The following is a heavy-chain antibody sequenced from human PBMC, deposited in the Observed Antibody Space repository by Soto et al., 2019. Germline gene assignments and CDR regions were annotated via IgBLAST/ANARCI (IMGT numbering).Heavy chain of an antibody. J-gene: IGHJ4*02. Sequence: QVQLVQSGAEVKKPGDSVTVSCKASRYTFTSFNMHWVRQAPGEGLERLGVINPSSGGASYQQKFQGRVTMTRDTSTSTVYMVLSSLRSEDTAVYYWARIAGPGLTYFDFWGQGTPVTVSS. CDR1: RYTFTSFN. CDR3: ARIAGPGLTYFDF. CDR2: INPSSGGA. D-gene: IGHD6-13*01. V-gene: IGHV1-46*01.